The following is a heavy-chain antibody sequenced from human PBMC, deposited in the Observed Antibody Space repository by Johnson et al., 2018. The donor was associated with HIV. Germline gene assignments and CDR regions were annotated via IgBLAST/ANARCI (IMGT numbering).Heavy chain of an antibody. CDR3: ANTYSSGYYNDAFDI. Sequence: QVQLMESGGGVAQPGRSRRVSCVVSGLSFSRYVMYWVRQAPGKGLEWVAVISYDGGNKYNVDSVKGRFTISRDNSKNTLYLQMNSLRIEDTAVYYCANTYSSGYYNDAFDIWGQGTMVTVSS. CDR2: ISYDGGNK. D-gene: IGHD3-22*01. J-gene: IGHJ3*02. V-gene: IGHV3-30*18. CDR1: GLSFSRYV.